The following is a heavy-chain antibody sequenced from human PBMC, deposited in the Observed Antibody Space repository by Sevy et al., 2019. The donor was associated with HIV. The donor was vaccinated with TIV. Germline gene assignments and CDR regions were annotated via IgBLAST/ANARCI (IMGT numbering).Heavy chain of an antibody. J-gene: IGHJ4*02. CDR3: ARQGRWFGVLDY. CDR2: IYYSGST. CDR1: GGSISSYY. Sequence: SETPLTCTVSGGSISSYYWSWIRQPPGKGLEWIGYIYYSGSTNYNPSLKSRVTISVDTSKNQFSLKLSSVTAADTAVYYCARQGRWFGVLDYWGQGTLVTVSS. D-gene: IGHD3-10*01. V-gene: IGHV4-59*13.